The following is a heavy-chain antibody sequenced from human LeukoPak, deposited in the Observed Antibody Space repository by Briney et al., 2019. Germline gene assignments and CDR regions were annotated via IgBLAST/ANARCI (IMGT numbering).Heavy chain of an antibody. D-gene: IGHD3-22*01. Sequence: SETLSLTCTVSGCSISSYYWSWIRQPPGKGLEWIGYIYYSGSTNYNPSLKSRVTISVDTSKNQFSLKLSSVTAADTAVYYCARAYYDSSGYYSRGYYYGMDVWGQGTTVTVSS. CDR1: GCSISSYY. J-gene: IGHJ6*02. CDR3: ARAYYDSSGYYSRGYYYGMDV. CDR2: IYYSGST. V-gene: IGHV4-59*01.